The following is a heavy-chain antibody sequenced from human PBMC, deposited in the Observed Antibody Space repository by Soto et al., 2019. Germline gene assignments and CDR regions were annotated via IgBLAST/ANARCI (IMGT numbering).Heavy chain of an antibody. CDR1: GYSFTSYW. Sequence: GESLKISCKGSGYSFTSYWIGWVRQMPGKGLEWMGSIYPCDSDTSYSQSFQGQVTISADKSISTAYLQGSSLKASDTAMYYCARHIWGYSCYGDYYYYGMDVWGQGTTVTVSS. V-gene: IGHV5-51*01. CDR3: ARHIWGYSCYGDYYYYGMDV. D-gene: IGHD5-12*01. J-gene: IGHJ6*02. CDR2: IYPCDSDT.